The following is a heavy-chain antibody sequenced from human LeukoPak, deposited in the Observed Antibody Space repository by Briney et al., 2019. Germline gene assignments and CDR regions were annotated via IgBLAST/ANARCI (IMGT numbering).Heavy chain of an antibody. CDR3: ARDQWSRRPTFDY. V-gene: IGHV1-2*02. J-gene: IGHJ4*02. D-gene: IGHD2-8*01. CDR1: GYTFTGYY. Sequence: ASVKVSCKASGYTFTGYYMHWVRQAPGQGLEWMVWINPNSGGTNYAQKFQGRVTMTRDTSISTAYMELSRLRSDDTAVYYCARDQWSRRPTFDYSGQGNLVTVSS. CDR2: INPNSGGT.